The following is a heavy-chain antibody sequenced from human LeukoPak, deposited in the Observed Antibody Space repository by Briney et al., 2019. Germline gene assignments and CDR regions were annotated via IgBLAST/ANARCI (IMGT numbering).Heavy chain of an antibody. V-gene: IGHV3-21*01. CDR1: GFTFSSYS. D-gene: IGHD3-16*01. CDR3: ARVGRGNYFDY. J-gene: IGHJ4*02. Sequence: GGSLRLSCAASGFTFSSYSMNWVRQAPGKGLEWVSSISSSSSYIYYADSVKGRFTISRDNAKNSLYLQMNSLRAEDTAVYCCARVGRGNYFDYWGQGTLVTVSS. CDR2: ISSSSSYI.